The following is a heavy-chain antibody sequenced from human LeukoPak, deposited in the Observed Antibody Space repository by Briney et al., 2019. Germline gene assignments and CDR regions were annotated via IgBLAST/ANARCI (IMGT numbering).Heavy chain of an antibody. CDR1: GYTFTGYY. D-gene: IGHD5-12*01. J-gene: IGHJ6*02. Sequence: ASVKVSCKASGYTFTGYYMHWVRQAPGQGLEWMGWINPNSGGTNYAQKFQGRVTMTRDTSISTAYMELSRLRSDDTAVYYCARDHRTPLRTYYCYYGMDVWGQGTTVTVSS. CDR2: INPNSGGT. V-gene: IGHV1-2*02. CDR3: ARDHRTPLRTYYCYYGMDV.